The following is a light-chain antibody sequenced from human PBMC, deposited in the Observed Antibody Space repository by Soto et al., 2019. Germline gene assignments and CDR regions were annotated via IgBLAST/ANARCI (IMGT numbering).Light chain of an antibody. CDR1: SSDVGRYDY. CDR3: CSFAGSFSYV. V-gene: IGLV2-11*01. CDR2: DVT. Sequence: QSVLTQPRSVSGSPGQSVTISCTGTSSDVGRYDYVSWYQQHPGKAPKLIIYDVTERPAGVPDRFSGSKSGNTASLTISGLQAEDEADYSCCSFAGSFSYVLGGWTTVTVL. J-gene: IGLJ1*01.